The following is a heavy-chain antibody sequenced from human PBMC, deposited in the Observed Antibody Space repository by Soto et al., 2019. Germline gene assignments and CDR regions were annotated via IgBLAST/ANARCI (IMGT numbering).Heavy chain of an antibody. CDR2: FDPEDGET. V-gene: IGHV1-24*01. CDR1: GYTLTELS. J-gene: IGHJ5*02. CDR3: ANWGVETHLNGFDP. Sequence: ASVKVSCKVSGYTLTELSMHWVRQAPGKGLEWMGGFDPEDGETIYAQKFQGRVTMTEDTSTDTAYMELSSLRSEDTAVYYCANWGVETHLNGFDPGGKGPLVTVSS. D-gene: IGHD3-16*01.